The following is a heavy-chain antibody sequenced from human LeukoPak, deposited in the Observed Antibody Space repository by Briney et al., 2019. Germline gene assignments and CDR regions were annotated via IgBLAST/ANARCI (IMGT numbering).Heavy chain of an antibody. CDR2: VYSSGTT. Sequence: SETLSLTCTVSGGSTSSYYWSWIRQPAGKGLEWIGRVYSSGTTHYYPSLKSRVTMSLDTSKNQFSLKLNSVTAADTAVYYCARIITGTTTAFDIWGQGTTVTVSS. D-gene: IGHD1-7*01. CDR3: ARIITGTTTAFDI. V-gene: IGHV4-4*07. J-gene: IGHJ3*02. CDR1: GGSTSSYY.